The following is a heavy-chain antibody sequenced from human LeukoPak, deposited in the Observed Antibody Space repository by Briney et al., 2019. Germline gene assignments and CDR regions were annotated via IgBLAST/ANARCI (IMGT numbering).Heavy chain of an antibody. CDR3: ARGGYSYGFRWFDP. D-gene: IGHD5-18*01. Sequence: SETLSLTCAVSGYSLSSGYYWGWIRQPPGKGLEWIGSIYHSGSTYYNPSLKSRVTISVDTSKNQFSLKLSSVTAADTAVYYCARGGYSYGFRWFDPWGQGTLVTVSS. V-gene: IGHV4-38-2*01. CDR1: GYSLSSGYY. J-gene: IGHJ5*02. CDR2: IYHSGST.